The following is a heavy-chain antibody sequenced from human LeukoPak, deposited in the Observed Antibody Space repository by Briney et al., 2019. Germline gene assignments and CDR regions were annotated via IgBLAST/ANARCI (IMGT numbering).Heavy chain of an antibody. D-gene: IGHD3-9*01. CDR3: ARVKGMDDILTGFDP. J-gene: IGHJ5*02. CDR1: GGSISSGGYY. Sequence: SETLSLTCTVSGGSISSGGYYWSWIRQHPGKGLEWLGYIYYSGSTYYNPSLKSRVTISVDTSKNQFSLKLSSVTAADTAVYYCARVKGMDDILTGFDPWGQGTLVTVSS. V-gene: IGHV4-31*03. CDR2: IYYSGST.